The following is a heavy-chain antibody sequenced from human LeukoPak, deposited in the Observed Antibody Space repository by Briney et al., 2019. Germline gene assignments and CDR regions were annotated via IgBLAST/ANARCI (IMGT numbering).Heavy chain of an antibody. V-gene: IGHV3-30*18. J-gene: IGHJ4*02. CDR3: AKDESSGWSHVVI. CDR2: ISYDGSTK. CDR1: GFTFSRIG. D-gene: IGHD6-19*01. Sequence: GGSLRLSCAASGFTFSRIGMHWVRQAPGKGLEWVAVISYDGSTKYYLDSVKGRFTISRDNSKNTVSLQMDSLRVEDTAGYYCAKDESSGWSHVVIWGQGTLVTVSS.